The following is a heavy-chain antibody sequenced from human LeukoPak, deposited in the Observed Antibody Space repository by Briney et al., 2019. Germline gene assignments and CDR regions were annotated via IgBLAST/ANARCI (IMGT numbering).Heavy chain of an antibody. CDR3: ARFRGVAFIFDY. CDR2: IYYSGST. Sequence: PSETLSLTCTVSGGSISSGGYYWSWIRQHPGKGLEWIGYIYYSGSTYYNPSLKSRVTISVDTSKNQFSLKLSSVTAADTAVYYCARFRGVAFIFDYWGQGTLVTVSS. CDR1: GGSISSGGYY. V-gene: IGHV4-31*03. J-gene: IGHJ4*02. D-gene: IGHD2-21*01.